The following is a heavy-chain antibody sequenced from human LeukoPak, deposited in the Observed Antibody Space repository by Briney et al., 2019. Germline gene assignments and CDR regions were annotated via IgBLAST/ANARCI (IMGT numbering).Heavy chain of an antibody. CDR3: ARDTVRGVIINNWFDP. CDR1: GFTFSSFA. D-gene: IGHD3-10*01. CDR2: ISYDGSNK. V-gene: IGHV3-30-3*01. J-gene: IGHJ5*02. Sequence: PGGSLRLSCAASGFTFSSFAMHWVRQAPGKGLEWVAVISYDGSNKYYADSVKGRFTISRDNSKNTLHLQMNSLRAEDTAVYYCARDTVRGVIINNWFDPWGQGTLVTVPS.